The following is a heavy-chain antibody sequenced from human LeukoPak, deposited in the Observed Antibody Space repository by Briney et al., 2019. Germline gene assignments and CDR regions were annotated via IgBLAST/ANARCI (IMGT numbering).Heavy chain of an antibody. CDR3: ARQQQIEINWFDP. CDR1: AYSISSGYY. Sequence: SETLSLTCAVSAYSISSGYYWGWTPQPPGKGLEGIGSIYHSGSTYYHPYLKSRVTISVDTSKNQFSLKLSSVTAADTAVYYCARQQQIEINWFDPWGQGTLVTVSS. CDR2: IYHSGST. J-gene: IGHJ5*02. V-gene: IGHV4-38-2*01. D-gene: IGHD1/OR15-1a*01.